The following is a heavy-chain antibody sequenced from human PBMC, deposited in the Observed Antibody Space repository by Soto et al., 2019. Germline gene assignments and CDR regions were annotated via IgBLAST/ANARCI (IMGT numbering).Heavy chain of an antibody. CDR3: AKDTWGQKLEPPDR. CDR1: GFTFSSYA. Sequence: VGSLRLSCAASGFTFSSYAMSWVRHAPGKGLEWVSAIRDSGDSTYYADFVRGRFTISRDNSKNTLYMQMNSLRAEDTAVYYSAKDTWGQKLEPPDRWGQGTLVTVSS. CDR2: IRDSGDST. J-gene: IGHJ5*02. V-gene: IGHV3-23*01. D-gene: IGHD1-1*01.